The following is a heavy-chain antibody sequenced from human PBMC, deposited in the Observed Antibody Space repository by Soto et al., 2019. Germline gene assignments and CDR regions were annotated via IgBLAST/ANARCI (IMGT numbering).Heavy chain of an antibody. J-gene: IGHJ4*02. CDR1: GFTFSSYA. CDR2: ISGSGGST. V-gene: IGHV3-23*01. CDR3: AKIVGSSGWYGDFDD. Sequence: GGSLRLSCAASGFTFSSYAISWVRQAPGEGLEWVSAISGSGGSTYYADSVKGRFTISRDNSKNTLYLQMNSLRAEDTAVYYCAKIVGSSGWYGDFDDWGQGTLVTVSS. D-gene: IGHD6-19*01.